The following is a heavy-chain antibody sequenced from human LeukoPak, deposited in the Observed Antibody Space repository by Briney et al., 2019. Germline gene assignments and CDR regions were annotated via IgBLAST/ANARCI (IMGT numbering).Heavy chain of an antibody. Sequence: GASVKVSCKASGYTFTSYGISWVRQAPGQGLAWMGWISAYNGNTNYAQKLQGRVTMTTDTSTSTAYMELRSLRSDDTAVYYYARSSGYCSGGSCYWFDYYYYYMDVWGKGTTVTVSS. J-gene: IGHJ6*03. D-gene: IGHD2-15*01. CDR1: GYTFTSYG. CDR2: ISAYNGNT. CDR3: ARSSGYCSGGSCYWFDYYYYYMDV. V-gene: IGHV1-18*01.